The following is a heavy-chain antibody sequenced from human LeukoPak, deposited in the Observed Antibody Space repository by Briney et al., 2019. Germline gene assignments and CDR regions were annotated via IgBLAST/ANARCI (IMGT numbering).Heavy chain of an antibody. CDR2: IGSRSSYI. D-gene: IGHD2-21*01. CDR3: AMLVVVIGTTDYFDY. J-gene: IGHJ4*02. Sequence: GGSLRLSCAASGFTFSSYSMNWVRQAPGKGMEWVSSIGSRSSYIYYADSVKGRFTISRDNAKNSLYLQMNSLRAEDTAVYYCAMLVVVIGTTDYFDYWGQGTLVTVSS. CDR1: GFTFSSYS. V-gene: IGHV3-21*01.